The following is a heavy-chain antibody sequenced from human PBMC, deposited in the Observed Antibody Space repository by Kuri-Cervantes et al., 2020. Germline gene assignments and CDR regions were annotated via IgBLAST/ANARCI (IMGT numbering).Heavy chain of an antibody. CDR3: ARNYGDYNYYYYMDV. CDR1: GFTFSDYW. CDR2: INSYGSTT. Sequence: GGSLRLSCAASGFTFSDYWMHWVRQAPGKGPLWVSRINSYGSTTTYADSVKGRFTVSRDNAKNTLYLQMNSLRAEDTAVYYCARNYGDYNYYYYMDVWGKGTTVTVSS. D-gene: IGHD4-17*01. V-gene: IGHV3-74*01. J-gene: IGHJ6*03.